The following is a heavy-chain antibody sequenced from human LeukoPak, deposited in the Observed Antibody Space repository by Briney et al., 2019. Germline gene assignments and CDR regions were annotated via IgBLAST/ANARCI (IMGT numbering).Heavy chain of an antibody. V-gene: IGHV1-24*01. D-gene: IGHD3-9*01. CDR3: APGGFYDLLPY. J-gene: IGHJ4*02. CDR2: FDPGDGAM. CDR1: GYNLTELS. Sequence: RASVKVSCKVSGYNLTELSMRWVRQAPGKGLEWMGGFDPGDGAMVYAQRFQGRVTMTEDTSTDTVYMELSSLKSEDTAVYYCAPGGFYDLLPYWAQGTLVTVSS.